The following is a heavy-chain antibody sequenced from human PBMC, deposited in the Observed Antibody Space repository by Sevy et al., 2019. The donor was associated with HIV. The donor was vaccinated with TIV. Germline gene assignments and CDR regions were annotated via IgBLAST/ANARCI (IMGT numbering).Heavy chain of an antibody. Sequence: GGSLRLSCAAASGFSFSSLWMHWVRQAPGKGLVWVSRINSDGSSTTYADSVKGRFTMSRDNAKNTLYLQMNRLRAEDTAVYYCARYGYNSGSLDYWGQGTLVTVSS. J-gene: IGHJ4*02. CDR3: ARYGYNSGSLDY. CDR2: INSDGSST. D-gene: IGHD1-20*01. CDR1: GFSFSSLW. V-gene: IGHV3-74*01.